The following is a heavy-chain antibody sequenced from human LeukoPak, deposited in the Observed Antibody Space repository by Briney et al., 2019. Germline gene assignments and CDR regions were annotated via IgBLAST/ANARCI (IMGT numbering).Heavy chain of an antibody. CDR1: GYTFTSYD. J-gene: IGHJ6*02. CDR2: MNPNSGNT. V-gene: IGHV1-8*01. CDR3: AREYAYSSSWSEEYYYYGMDV. D-gene: IGHD6-13*01. Sequence: GASVKVSCKASGYTFTSYDINWVRQATGQGLEWMGWMNPNSGNTGYAQKFQSRVTMTRNTSISTAYMELSSLRSEDTAVYYCAREYAYSSSWSEEYYYYGMDVWGQGTTVTVSS.